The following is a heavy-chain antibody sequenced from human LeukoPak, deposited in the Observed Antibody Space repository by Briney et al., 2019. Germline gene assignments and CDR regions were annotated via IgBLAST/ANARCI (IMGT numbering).Heavy chain of an antibody. J-gene: IGHJ4*02. CDR3: AKGGGNYYDSSLFDY. D-gene: IGHD3-22*01. CDR1: GFTFSSYG. CDR2: ISYDGSNK. V-gene: IGHV3-30*18. Sequence: PGGSLRLSCAASGFTFSSYGMHWVRQAPGKGLEWVAVISYDGSNKYYADSVKGRFTISRDNSKNTLYLQMNSLRAEDTAVYYCAKGGGNYYDSSLFDYWGQGTLVTVSS.